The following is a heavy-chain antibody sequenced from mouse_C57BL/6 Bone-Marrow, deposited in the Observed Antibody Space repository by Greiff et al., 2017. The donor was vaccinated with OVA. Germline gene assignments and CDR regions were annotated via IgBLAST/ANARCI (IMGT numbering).Heavy chain of an antibody. CDR1: GYTFTDYN. CDR3: ARGVPIPYWYFDV. V-gene: IGHV1-18*01. Sequence: EVQLQQSGPELVKPGASVKIPCKASGYTFTDYNMDWVKQSHGKSLEWIGDINPNNGGTIYNQKFKGKATLTVDKSSSTAYMELRSLTSEDTAGYYCARGVPIPYWYFDVWGTGTTVTVSS. CDR2: INPNNGGT. J-gene: IGHJ1*03.